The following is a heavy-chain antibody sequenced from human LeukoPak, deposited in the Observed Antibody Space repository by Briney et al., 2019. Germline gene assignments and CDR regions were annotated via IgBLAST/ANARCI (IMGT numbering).Heavy chain of an antibody. CDR1: GGSISSSSYY. D-gene: IGHD3-10*01. V-gene: IGHV4-39*07. Sequence: SETLSITCTVSGGSISSSSYYWGWIRQPPGKGLEWIGSIYYSGSTYYNPSLKRRVTISVDTSKNQFSLKLSSVTAADTAVYYCAAGYYYSSGSSYMDVWGKGPTVTISS. J-gene: IGHJ6*03. CDR3: AAGYYYSSGSSYMDV. CDR2: IYYSGST.